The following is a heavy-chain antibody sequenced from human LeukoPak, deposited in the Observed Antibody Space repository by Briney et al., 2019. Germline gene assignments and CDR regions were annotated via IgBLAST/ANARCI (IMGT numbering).Heavy chain of an antibody. D-gene: IGHD3-22*01. Sequence: GRSLRLSCAASGFTFSSYGMHWVRQAPGKGLEWLAFISYDGSNKYYADSVKGRFTISRDNSKNTLYLQMNSLRAEDTAVYYCAKDLHYYDSSGSERDYYYYGMDVWGQGTTVTVSS. J-gene: IGHJ6*02. CDR3: AKDLHYYDSSGSERDYYYYGMDV. V-gene: IGHV3-30*18. CDR2: ISYDGSNK. CDR1: GFTFSSYG.